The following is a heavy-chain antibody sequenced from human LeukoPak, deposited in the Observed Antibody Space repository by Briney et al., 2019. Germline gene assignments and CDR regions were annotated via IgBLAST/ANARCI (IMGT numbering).Heavy chain of an antibody. J-gene: IGHJ4*02. CDR3: ARNYGGNSGH. Sequence: SGGSLRLSCAASAFTFSSSWMSWVRQAPGKGLEWVANINLDGTDKIYVDSVKGRFTISRDNAKNSLYLQMNSLRAEDTAVYYCARNYGGNSGHWGQGTLVTVSS. V-gene: IGHV3-7*05. CDR2: INLDGTDK. CDR1: AFTFSSSW. D-gene: IGHD4-23*01.